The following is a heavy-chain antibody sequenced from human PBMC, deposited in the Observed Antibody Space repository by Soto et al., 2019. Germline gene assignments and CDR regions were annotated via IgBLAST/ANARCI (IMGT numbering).Heavy chain of an antibody. D-gene: IGHD1-26*01. V-gene: IGHV4-4*02. Sequence: PSETLSLTCAVSGGSISSSNWWSWVRQAPGKGLEWIGEIYHSGSTNYNPSLKSRVTISVDKSKNQFSLKLSSVTAADTAVYYCARVSGSYYYGMDVWGQGTKVTVSS. CDR1: GGSISSSNW. CDR3: ARVSGSYYYGMDV. J-gene: IGHJ6*02. CDR2: IYHSGST.